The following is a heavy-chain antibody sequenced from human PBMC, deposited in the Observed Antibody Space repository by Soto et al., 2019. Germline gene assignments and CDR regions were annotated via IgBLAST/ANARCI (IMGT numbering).Heavy chain of an antibody. CDR1: GFTFSSYA. CDR2: IGGSDGST. D-gene: IGHD2-2*01. J-gene: IGHJ6*03. Sequence: GGSLRLSCVVSGFTFSSYAMSWVRQAPGKGLECVSGIGGSDGSTYYADSVRGRFTISRDNSKNTLYLQMNSLRAEDTAVYYCAKAQSHWVGYQRPIGYMDVWGKGTTVTVSS. V-gene: IGHV3-23*01. CDR3: AKAQSHWVGYQRPIGYMDV.